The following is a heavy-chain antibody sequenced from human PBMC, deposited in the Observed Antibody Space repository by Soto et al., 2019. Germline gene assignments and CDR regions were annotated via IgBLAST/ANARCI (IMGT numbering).Heavy chain of an antibody. V-gene: IGHV3-48*02. Sequence: VQLVESGGGLVYPGASLRLSCETSGFSFGDHSMNWVRQAPGKGLQWVSYISSTGDDIHYADSVKGRFTVSRDNAKNALFLQMNSLRDDDSAIYYCARLPKGSVVTGWGQGTLVTVSS. J-gene: IGHJ4*02. CDR2: ISSTGDDI. CDR3: ARLPKGSVVTG. D-gene: IGHD2-21*02. CDR1: GFSFGDHS.